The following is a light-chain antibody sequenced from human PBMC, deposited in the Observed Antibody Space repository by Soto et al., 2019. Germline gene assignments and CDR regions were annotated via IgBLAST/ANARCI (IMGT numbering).Light chain of an antibody. V-gene: IGKV3-20*01. CDR3: QQYDRSSPMYI. Sequence: EIVLTQSPGTPSLSPGERAALSCRASQSVSSSYLAWYQQKPGQAPRLLIYGASSRATGIPDRFSGSGSGTDFTLTISRLEPEDFAVYYCQQYDRSSPMYIFGQGTKVDI. J-gene: IGKJ2*01. CDR2: GAS. CDR1: QSVSSSY.